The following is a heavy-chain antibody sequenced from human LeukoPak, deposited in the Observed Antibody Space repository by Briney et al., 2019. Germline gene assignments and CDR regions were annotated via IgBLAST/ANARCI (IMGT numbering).Heavy chain of an antibody. Sequence: PSETLSLTCTVSGGSISSYYWSWIRQPPGKGLEWIGCIYYSGSTNYNPSLKSRVTISVDTSKNQFSLKLSSVTAADTAVYYCATRVSGVVVAPYWYFDLWGRGTLVTVSS. J-gene: IGHJ2*01. CDR2: IYYSGST. V-gene: IGHV4-59*03. CDR3: ATRVSGVVVAPYWYFDL. CDR1: GGSISSYY. D-gene: IGHD2-15*01.